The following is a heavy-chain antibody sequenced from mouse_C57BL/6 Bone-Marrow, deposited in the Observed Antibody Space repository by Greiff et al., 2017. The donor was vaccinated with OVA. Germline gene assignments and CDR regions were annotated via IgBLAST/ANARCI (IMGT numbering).Heavy chain of an antibody. CDR2: IYPSDSET. Sequence: QVQLQQPGAELVRPGSSVKLSCKASGYTFTSYWMDWVTQRPGQGLEWIGNIYPSDSETHYNQKFKDKATLTVDKSSSTAYMQLSSLTAEDSAVYYCARQLRLPYYFDYWGQGTTLTVSS. CDR1: GYTFTSYW. J-gene: IGHJ2*01. CDR3: ARQLRLPYYFDY. D-gene: IGHD3-2*02. V-gene: IGHV1-61*01.